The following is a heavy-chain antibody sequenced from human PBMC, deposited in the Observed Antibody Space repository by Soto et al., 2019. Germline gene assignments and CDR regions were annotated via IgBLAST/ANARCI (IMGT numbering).Heavy chain of an antibody. V-gene: IGHV4-59*01. J-gene: IGHJ4*02. Sequence: QVQLQESGPGLVKPSETLSLTCTVSSDSITNYYWSWIRQSPGKGLEWIGYIHDSGRNNTNPSLKIRVKISVDTSKKQCSLRLNSATAADTAVYYCERVGGNRGWYWGQGTLVTVSS. CDR3: ERVGGNRGWY. CDR1: SDSITNYY. CDR2: IHDSGRN. D-gene: IGHD2-15*01.